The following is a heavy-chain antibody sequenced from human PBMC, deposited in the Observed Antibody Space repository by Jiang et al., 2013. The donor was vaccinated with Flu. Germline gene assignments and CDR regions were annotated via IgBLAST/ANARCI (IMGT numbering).Heavy chain of an antibody. D-gene: IGHD3-10*01. CDR3: ARLPRMVRGLINY. V-gene: IGHV4-34*01. J-gene: IGHJ4*02. CDR2: INHSGST. Sequence: LLKPSETLSLTCAVYGGSFSGYYWSWIRQPPGKGLEWIGEINHSGSTNYNPSLKSRVTISVDTSKNQFSLKLTSVTAADTAVYYCARLPRMVRGLINYWGQGTLVTVSS. CDR1: GGSFSGYY.